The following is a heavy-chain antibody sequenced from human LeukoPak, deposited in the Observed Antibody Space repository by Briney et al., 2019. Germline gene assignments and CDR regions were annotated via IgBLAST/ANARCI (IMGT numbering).Heavy chain of an antibody. Sequence: ASVKVSCKASGYTSTSYGITWVRQAPGQGLEWMGWISVYNGNTNYAQKLQGRVTMTTDTSTSTAYMELRSLRSDDTAVYYCASYGSGSYHNYYGMDVWGKGTTVTVSS. D-gene: IGHD3-10*01. V-gene: IGHV1-18*04. CDR2: ISVYNGNT. J-gene: IGHJ6*04. CDR3: ASYGSGSYHNYYGMDV. CDR1: GYTSTSYG.